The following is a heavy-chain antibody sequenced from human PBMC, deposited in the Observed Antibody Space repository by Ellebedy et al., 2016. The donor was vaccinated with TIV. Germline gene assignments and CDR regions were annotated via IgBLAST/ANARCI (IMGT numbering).Heavy chain of an antibody. V-gene: IGHV3-15*01. Sequence: GGSLRLSXAASGFTFSNAWMSWVRQAPGKGLEWVGRIKSKTDGGTTDYAAPVKGRFTISRDDSKNTLYLQMNSLKTEDTAVYYCTTDLGWYSSSCGYWGQGTLVTVSS. D-gene: IGHD6-13*01. CDR1: GFTFSNAW. J-gene: IGHJ4*02. CDR3: TTDLGWYSSSCGY. CDR2: IKSKTDGGTT.